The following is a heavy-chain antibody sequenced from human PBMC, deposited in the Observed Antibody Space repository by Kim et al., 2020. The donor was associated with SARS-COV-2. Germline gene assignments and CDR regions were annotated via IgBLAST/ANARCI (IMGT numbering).Heavy chain of an antibody. Sequence: SVKGRFTISRDNSKNTLYLQMNSLRAEDTAVYYCAKYLLGHTAMVTIFDYWGQGTLVTVSS. V-gene: IGHV3-23*01. D-gene: IGHD5-18*01. CDR3: AKYLLGHTAMVTIFDY. J-gene: IGHJ4*02.